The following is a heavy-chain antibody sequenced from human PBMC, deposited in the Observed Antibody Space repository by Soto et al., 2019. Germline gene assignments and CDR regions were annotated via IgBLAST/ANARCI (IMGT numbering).Heavy chain of an antibody. D-gene: IGHD2-2*01. CDR3: ARDLAVGWFDP. V-gene: IGHV1-18*01. Sequence: QVQLVQSGAEVKKPGASVKVSCKTSGYTFTSYSISWVRQAPGQGLEWMGWINVYNGNKKYAQNLQGRVTKTTDTSTSTAYMELRSLRSDDTAVYYCARDLAVGWFDPWGQGTLVTVSS. CDR1: GYTFTSYS. J-gene: IGHJ5*02. CDR2: INVYNGNK.